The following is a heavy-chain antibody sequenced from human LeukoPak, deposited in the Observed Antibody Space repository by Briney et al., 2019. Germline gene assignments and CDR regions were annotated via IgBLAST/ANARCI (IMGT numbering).Heavy chain of an antibody. CDR2: INHSGST. Sequence: SETLSLTCAVYGGSFSGYYWSWIRQPPGKGLEWIGEINHSGSTNYNPSLKSRVTISVDTSKNQFSLKLSSVTAADTAVYYCARAPGGKYYYDSSGYYYYYYYMDVWGKGTTVTVSS. CDR1: GGSFSGYY. J-gene: IGHJ6*03. D-gene: IGHD3-22*01. CDR3: ARAPGGKYYYDSSGYYYYYYYMDV. V-gene: IGHV4-34*01.